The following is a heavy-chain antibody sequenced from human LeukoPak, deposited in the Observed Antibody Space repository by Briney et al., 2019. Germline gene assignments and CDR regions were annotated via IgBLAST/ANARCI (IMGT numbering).Heavy chain of an antibody. CDR2: INPNSGGT. D-gene: IGHD3-10*01. V-gene: IGHV1-2*06. J-gene: IGHJ3*02. CDR3: ARRVLLWFGESAFDI. Sequence: GASVKVSCKASGYTFTSYGISWVRQAPGQGLEWMGRINPNSGGTNYAQKFQGRVTMTRDTSISTAYMELSRLRSDDAAVYYCARRVLLWFGESAFDIWGQGTMVTVSS. CDR1: GYTFTSYG.